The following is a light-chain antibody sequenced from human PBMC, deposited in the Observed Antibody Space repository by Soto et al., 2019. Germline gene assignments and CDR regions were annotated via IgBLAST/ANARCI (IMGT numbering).Light chain of an antibody. J-gene: IGLJ1*01. CDR1: SSDVGASNH. V-gene: IGLV2-14*01. CDR3: TSYTSTSTYV. CDR2: DVT. Sequence: QSALTQPASVSGSPGQSITISCTGTSSDVGASNHVSWYQQHPGKVPKLLIYDVTNRPAGISSRFSGSKSGNTASLTISGFQAEDEADYYCTSYTSTSTYVFGPGTKLTVL.